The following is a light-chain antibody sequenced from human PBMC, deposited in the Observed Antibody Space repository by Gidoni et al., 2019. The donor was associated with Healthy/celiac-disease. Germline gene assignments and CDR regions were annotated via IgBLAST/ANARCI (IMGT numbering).Light chain of an antibody. CDR1: SSNIGAGYD. CDR2: GNS. Sequence: QSVLTQPPSVSGAQGQRVPISCTGSSSNIGAGYDVHWYQQLPGTAPKLLIYGNSNRPSVVPDRFSGSKSGTSASLAITGLQAEDEADYYCQSYDSSLSGSVFGGGTKLTVL. V-gene: IGLV1-40*01. CDR3: QSYDSSLSGSV. J-gene: IGLJ2*01.